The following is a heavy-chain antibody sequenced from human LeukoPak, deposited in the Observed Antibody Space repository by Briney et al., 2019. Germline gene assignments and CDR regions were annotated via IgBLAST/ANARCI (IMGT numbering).Heavy chain of an antibody. D-gene: IGHD5-18*01. CDR3: ARKQSTWIQLWHAFDI. J-gene: IGHJ3*02. CDR2: INWSGGST. CDR1: GFTFDDYG. Sequence: GGSLRLSXAASGFTFDDYGMSWVRQAPGKGLEWVSGINWSGGSTGYADSVKGRFTISRDNAKNSLYLQLNSLRAEDTALYYCARKQSTWIQLWHAFDIWGQGTMVTVSS. V-gene: IGHV3-20*04.